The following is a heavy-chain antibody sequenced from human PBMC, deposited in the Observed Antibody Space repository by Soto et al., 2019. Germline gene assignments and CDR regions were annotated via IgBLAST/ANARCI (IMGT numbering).Heavy chain of an antibody. CDR1: GYTFTSYA. D-gene: IGHD3-16*01. J-gene: IGHJ6*02. CDR3: ARLMAGYVSGSYYAMDV. CDR2: INAGNGNT. V-gene: IGHV1-3*05. Sequence: QVQLVQSGAEEKKAGASVKVSCKASGYTFTSYAMHWVRQAPGQRLEWMGWINAGNGNTKYSQKFQGRVTINRDTSASTAYMELSSLRSEDTAVYYCARLMAGYVSGSYYAMDVWGQGTTVTVSS.